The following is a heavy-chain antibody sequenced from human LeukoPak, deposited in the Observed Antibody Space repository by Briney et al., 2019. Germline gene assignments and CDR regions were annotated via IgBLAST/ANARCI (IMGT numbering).Heavy chain of an antibody. CDR1: GYTFTGYY. J-gene: IGHJ4*02. Sequence: ASVKVSCKASGYTFTGYYMYWVRQAPGQGLEWIGRINPNSGGTNYAQKFQGRVTMTRDTSISTAYMELSRLRSDDTAVYYCARYQKYCSSTSCDDYWGQGTLVTVSS. CDR2: INPNSGGT. CDR3: ARYQKYCSSTSCDDY. D-gene: IGHD2-2*01. V-gene: IGHV1-2*06.